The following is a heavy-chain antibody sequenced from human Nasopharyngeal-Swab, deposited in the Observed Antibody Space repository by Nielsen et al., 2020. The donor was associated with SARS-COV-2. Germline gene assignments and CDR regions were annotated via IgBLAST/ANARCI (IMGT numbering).Heavy chain of an antibody. CDR3: ARGLGYCSSTSCIYYYGMDV. CDR2: ISSFSNYI. Sequence: GESLKISCAASGFTFNDYTMNWVRQAPGKGLEWVSSISSFSNYIYYADSVKGRFTLSRDNAKNSLYLQMNSLRAEDTAVYYCARGLGYCSSTSCIYYYGMDVWGQGTTVTVSS. CDR1: GFTFNDYT. J-gene: IGHJ6*02. D-gene: IGHD2-2*01. V-gene: IGHV3-21*04.